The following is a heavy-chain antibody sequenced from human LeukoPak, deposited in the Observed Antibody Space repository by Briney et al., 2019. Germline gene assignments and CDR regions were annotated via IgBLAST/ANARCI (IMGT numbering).Heavy chain of an antibody. V-gene: IGHV1-2*02. CDR2: INPNSGGT. Sequence: ASVKVSCKASGYTFTGYYMHWVRQAPGQGLEWMGWINPNSGGTNYAQKFQGRVTMSRDTSISTAYMELSRLRSDDTAVYYCARGGGGSTLFYYGMDVWGQGTTVTVSS. J-gene: IGHJ6*02. CDR3: ARGGGGSTLFYYGMDV. D-gene: IGHD2-21*01. CDR1: GYTFTGYY.